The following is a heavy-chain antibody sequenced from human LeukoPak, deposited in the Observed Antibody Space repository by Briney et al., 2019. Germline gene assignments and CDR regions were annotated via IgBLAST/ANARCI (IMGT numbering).Heavy chain of an antibody. CDR1: GGSISSYY. Sequence: SETLSLTCTVSGGSISSYYWSWIRQPPGKGLEWIGYIYYSGSTNYNPSLKSRVTISVDTSKNQFSLKLSSVTAADTAVYYCARAHGGLVVDYWGQGTLVTVSS. CDR3: ARAHGGLVVDY. D-gene: IGHD3-22*01. J-gene: IGHJ4*02. CDR2: IYYSGST. V-gene: IGHV4-59*01.